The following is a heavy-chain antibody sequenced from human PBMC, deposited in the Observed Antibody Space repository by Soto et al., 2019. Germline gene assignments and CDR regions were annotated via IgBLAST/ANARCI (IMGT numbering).Heavy chain of an antibody. CDR2: IIPVFQTA. CDR1: GGLFSSYH. V-gene: IGHV1-69*13. Sequence: SVKVSCKASGGLFSSYHISWVRQVPGQGLEWMGGIIPVFQTAYYTQRFQGRVTITADESTNTAYMELSSLRSEDTAIYYCARGGSGYTWFNEFWGQGTLVTVSS. D-gene: IGHD3-22*01. J-gene: IGHJ4*02. CDR3: ARGGSGYTWFNEF.